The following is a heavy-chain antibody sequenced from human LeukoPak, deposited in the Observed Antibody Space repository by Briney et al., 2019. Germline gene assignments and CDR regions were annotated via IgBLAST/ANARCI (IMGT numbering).Heavy chain of an antibody. CDR1: GYTFTSYG. CDR3: ERATLSRITINLDRMDV. J-gene: IGHJ6*02. D-gene: IGHD3-9*01. CDR2: ISAYNGKT. Sequence: ASVKVSCKASGYTFTSYGISWVRPAPGQGLAWMGWISAYNGKTNYAQKLQGRVTMTTDTSKSTASMELRSLRSDAKAVYYCERATLSRITINLDRMDVWGQGTTVTVSS. V-gene: IGHV1-18*01.